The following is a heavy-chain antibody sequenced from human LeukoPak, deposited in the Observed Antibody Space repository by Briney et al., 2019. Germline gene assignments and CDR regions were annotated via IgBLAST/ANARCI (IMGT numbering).Heavy chain of an antibody. CDR2: ISGTGGNT. V-gene: IGHV3-23*01. J-gene: IGHJ6*02. Sequence: PGGSLRLSCASSGFTFSSYAMSWVRPAPGKGLEWVSGISGTGGNTYYTDSVKGRFTISRDNSKNTLYLQMNSLRAEDTAVFYCAKDREYSGSYRPGPTRYYYGMDVWGQGTTVTVSS. D-gene: IGHD1-26*01. CDR1: GFTFSSYA. CDR3: AKDREYSGSYRPGPTRYYYGMDV.